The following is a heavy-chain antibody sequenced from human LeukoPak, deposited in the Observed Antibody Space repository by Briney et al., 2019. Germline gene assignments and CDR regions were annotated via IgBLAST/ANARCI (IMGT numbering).Heavy chain of an antibody. Sequence: PSETLSLTCTVSGGSFGNYYWSWIRQPPGKGLEWIGYIYDSGTTNYNPSLKSRVTISVGTATNQFSLKLRSVTAADTAVYYCARDFSAAFDIWGQGTMVTVSS. CDR2: IYDSGTT. CDR3: ARDFSAAFDI. V-gene: IGHV4-59*01. D-gene: IGHD2/OR15-2a*01. J-gene: IGHJ3*02. CDR1: GGSFGNYY.